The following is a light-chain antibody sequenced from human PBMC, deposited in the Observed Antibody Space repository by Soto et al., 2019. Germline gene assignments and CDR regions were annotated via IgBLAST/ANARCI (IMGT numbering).Light chain of an antibody. CDR2: RNN. J-gene: IGLJ3*02. CDR1: SSNIGSNY. CDR3: AAWDDSLSGWV. Sequence: QPVLTQPPSASGTPGQRVTISCSGSSSNIGSNYVYWYQQLPGTAPKLLIYRNNQRPSGVPDRFPGSKSGTSASLAISGLRSEDEADYYCAAWDDSLSGWVFGGGTKLTVL. V-gene: IGLV1-47*01.